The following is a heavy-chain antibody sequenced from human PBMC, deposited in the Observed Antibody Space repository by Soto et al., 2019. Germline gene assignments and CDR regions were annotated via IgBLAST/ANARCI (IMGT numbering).Heavy chain of an antibody. V-gene: IGHV1-46*01. D-gene: IGHD5-12*01. Sequence: GASVKVSCKASGYTFTSYYMHWVRQAPGQGLEWMGIINPSGGSTSYAQKFQGRVTITADKSTSTAYMELSSLRSEDTAVYYCARERLSGGYDLYYYYGMDVWGQGTTVTVSS. CDR3: ARERLSGGYDLYYYYGMDV. CDR1: GYTFTSYY. J-gene: IGHJ6*02. CDR2: INPSGGST.